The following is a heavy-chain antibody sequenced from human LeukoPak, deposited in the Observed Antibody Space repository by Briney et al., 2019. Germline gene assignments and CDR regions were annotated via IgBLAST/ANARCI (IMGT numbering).Heavy chain of an antibody. Sequence: GGSLRLSCAASGFTFSSYAMSWVRQAPGKGLEWVSAISGSGGSTYYADSVKGRFTISRDNSKNTLYLQMNSLRAEDTAVYYCANDFGLIAAAGTFDYWGQGTLVTVSS. V-gene: IGHV3-23*01. CDR1: GFTFSSYA. D-gene: IGHD6-13*01. CDR2: ISGSGGST. CDR3: ANDFGLIAAAGTFDY. J-gene: IGHJ4*02.